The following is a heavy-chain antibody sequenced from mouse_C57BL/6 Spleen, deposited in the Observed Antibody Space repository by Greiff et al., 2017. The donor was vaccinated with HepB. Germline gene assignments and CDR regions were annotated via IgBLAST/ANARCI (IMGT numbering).Heavy chain of an antibody. V-gene: IGHV3-6*01. J-gene: IGHJ2*01. CDR1: GYSITSGYY. D-gene: IGHD1-1*01. Sequence: EVKLQESGPGLVKPSQSLSLTCSVTGYSITSGYYWNWIRQFPGNKLEWMGYISYDGSNNYNPSLKNRISITRDISKNQFFLKLNSVTTEDTATYYCARGSYYGNSSYYFDYWGQGTTLTVSS. CDR3: ARGSYYGNSSYYFDY. CDR2: ISYDGSN.